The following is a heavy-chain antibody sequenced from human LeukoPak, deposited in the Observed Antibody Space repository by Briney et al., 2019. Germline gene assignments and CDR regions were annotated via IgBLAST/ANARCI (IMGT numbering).Heavy chain of an antibody. CDR3: AELGITMIGGV. J-gene: IGHJ6*04. V-gene: IGHV3-30*04. D-gene: IGHD3-10*02. Sequence: PGGSLRLSCAASGFTFSSYVMHWVRQAPGKGLEWVAIISYDGSNEYYADSVKGRFTISRDNAKNSLYLQMNSLRAEDTAVYYCAELGITMIGGVWGKGTTVIVSS. CDR2: ISYDGSNE. CDR1: GFTFSSYV.